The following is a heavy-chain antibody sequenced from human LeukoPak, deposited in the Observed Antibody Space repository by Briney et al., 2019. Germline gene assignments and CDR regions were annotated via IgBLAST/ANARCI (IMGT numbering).Heavy chain of an antibody. D-gene: IGHD3-3*01. CDR2: VRYDGNEK. Sequence: PGGSLRLSCAASGFTFSSCGMYWVRQAPGKGLQWVAFVRYDGNEKYYTDSVRGRFTVSRDNSENTLYLQMNSLRAEDTAVYYCATWAATILGTDYWGQGSLVTVSS. CDR3: ATWAATILGTDY. J-gene: IGHJ4*02. CDR1: GFTFSSCG. V-gene: IGHV3-30*02.